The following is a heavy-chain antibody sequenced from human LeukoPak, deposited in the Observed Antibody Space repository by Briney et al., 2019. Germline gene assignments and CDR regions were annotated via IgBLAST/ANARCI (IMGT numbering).Heavy chain of an antibody. CDR3: ARERGAQLLYYSAPPEDY. Sequence: KTGGSLRLSCAASGFTFSNAWMSWIRQAPGKGLEWVSYISSSGSTIYYADSVKGRFTISRDNAKNSLYLQMNSLRAEDTAVYYCARERGAQLLYYSAPPEDYWGQGTLVTVSS. D-gene: IGHD2-2*02. CDR1: GFTFSNAW. V-gene: IGHV3-11*01. CDR2: ISSSGSTI. J-gene: IGHJ4*02.